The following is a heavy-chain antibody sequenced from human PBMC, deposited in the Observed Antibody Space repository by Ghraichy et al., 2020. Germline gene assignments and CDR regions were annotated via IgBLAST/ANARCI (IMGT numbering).Heavy chain of an antibody. V-gene: IGHV3-48*01. Sequence: GESLRLSCAASGFTFSSFGMDWVRQAPGEGLEWVAYISKNRGNIYYADSVKGRFTISRDNAKNSVYLQMNSLRVEDTAVYYCARSLEGWNSDSWGQGTLVTVSS. CDR3: ARSLEGWNSDS. CDR2: ISKNRGNI. CDR1: GFTFSSFG. J-gene: IGHJ4*02. D-gene: IGHD1-1*01.